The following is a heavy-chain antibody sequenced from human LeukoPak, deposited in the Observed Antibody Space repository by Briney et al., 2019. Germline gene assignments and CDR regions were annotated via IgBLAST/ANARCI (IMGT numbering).Heavy chain of an antibody. CDR2: IYHSGST. CDR1: GYSISSGYY. D-gene: IGHD2-15*01. CDR3: ARLYCSGGSCYWFDP. Sequence: SETLSLTCTVSGYSISSGYYWGWIRQPPGKGLEWIGSIYHSGSTYYNPSLKSRVTISVDTSKNQFSLKLSSVTAADTAVYYCARLYCSGGSCYWFDPWGQGTLVTVSS. J-gene: IGHJ5*02. V-gene: IGHV4-38-2*02.